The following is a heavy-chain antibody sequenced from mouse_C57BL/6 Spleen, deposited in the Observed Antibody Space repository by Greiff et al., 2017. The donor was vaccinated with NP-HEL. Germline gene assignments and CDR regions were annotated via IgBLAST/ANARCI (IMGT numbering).Heavy chain of an antibody. D-gene: IGHD1-1*01. CDR3: YFYGSSYVFFDY. V-gene: IGHV1-39*01. CDR2: INPNYGTT. Sequence: VQLKESGPELVKPGASVKISCKASGYSFTDYYMNWVKQSHGKSLEWIGGINPNYGTTSYNQKFKGKATLTVDQSSSTAYMQLNSLTSEDSAVYYCYFYGSSYVFFDYWGQGTTLTVSS. J-gene: IGHJ2*01. CDR1: GYSFTDYY.